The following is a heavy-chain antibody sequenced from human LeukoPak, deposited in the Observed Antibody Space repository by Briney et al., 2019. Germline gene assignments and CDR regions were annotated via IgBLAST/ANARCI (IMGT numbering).Heavy chain of an antibody. CDR1: GFTLSSYW. Sequence: GGSLRLSCAASGFTLSSYWMNWVRQAPGKGLEWVANIKQDGSEKYYVDSVKGRFTISRDNAENSLYLQMNSLRAEDTAVYYCAKVSESNYDILTGYYTPYYFDYWGQGTLVTVSS. V-gene: IGHV3-7*03. CDR3: AKVSESNYDILTGYYTPYYFDY. CDR2: IKQDGSEK. J-gene: IGHJ4*02. D-gene: IGHD3-9*01.